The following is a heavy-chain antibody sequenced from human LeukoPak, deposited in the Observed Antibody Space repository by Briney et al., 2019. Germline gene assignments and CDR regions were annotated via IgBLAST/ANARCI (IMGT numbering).Heavy chain of an antibody. CDR3: ARELGYCSGGSCFLGAFDI. CDR2: ISYDGIKK. CDR1: GFTFTGYA. J-gene: IGHJ3*02. D-gene: IGHD2-15*01. Sequence: GRSLRLSCAASGFTFTGYAMHWVRLAPGKGLEWVALISYDGIKKYYADSVKGRFTISRDNAKNSLYLQMNSLRAEDTAVYYCARELGYCSGGSCFLGAFDIWGQGTMVTVSS. V-gene: IGHV3-30*03.